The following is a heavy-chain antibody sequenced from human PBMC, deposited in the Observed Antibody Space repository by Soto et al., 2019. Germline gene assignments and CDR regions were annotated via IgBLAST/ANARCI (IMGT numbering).Heavy chain of an antibody. D-gene: IGHD6-13*01. CDR1: GGSLSSYY. CDR3: ARAKAPLYSSSWYWFDP. V-gene: IGHV4-59*08. J-gene: IGHJ5*02. Sequence: PSETLSLTCTVSGGSLSSYYWSWIRQPPGKGLEWIGYIYYSGSTNYNPSLKSRVTTSVNTSKNQFSLKLSSGTAADTAVYYCARAKAPLYSSSWYWFDPWGQGTLVTVSS. CDR2: IYYSGST.